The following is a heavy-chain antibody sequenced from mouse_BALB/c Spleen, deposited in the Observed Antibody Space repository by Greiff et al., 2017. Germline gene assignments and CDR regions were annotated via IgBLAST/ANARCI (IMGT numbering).Heavy chain of an antibody. CDR1: GYTFTSYW. V-gene: IGHV1S22*01. CDR2: IYPGSGST. D-gene: IGHD1-1*01. CDR3: TYYYGSGGWFAY. J-gene: IGHJ3*01. Sequence: LQQPGSELVGPGASVKLSCKASGYTFTSYWMHWVKQRPGQGLEWIGNIYPGSGSTNYDEKFKSKATLTVDTSSSTAYMQLSSLTSEDSAVYYCTYYYGSGGWFAYWGQGTLVTVSA.